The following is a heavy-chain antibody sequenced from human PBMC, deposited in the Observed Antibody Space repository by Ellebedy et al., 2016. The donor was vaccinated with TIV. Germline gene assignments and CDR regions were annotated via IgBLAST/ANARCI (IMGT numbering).Heavy chain of an antibody. V-gene: IGHV4-31*03. CDR3: ARTGYDILTGYGGWFDP. CDR1: GGSISSGGYY. CDR2: IYYSGGT. D-gene: IGHD3-9*01. Sequence: SETLSLXXTVSGGSISSGGYYWSWIRQHPGKGLEWIGYIYYSGGTYYNPSLKSRVTISVDTSKNQFSLKLSSVTAADTAVYYCARTGYDILTGYGGWFDPWGQGTLVTVSS. J-gene: IGHJ5*02.